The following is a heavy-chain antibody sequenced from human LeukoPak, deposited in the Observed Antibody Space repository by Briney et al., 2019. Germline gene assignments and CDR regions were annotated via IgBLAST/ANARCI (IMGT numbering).Heavy chain of an antibody. D-gene: IGHD7-27*01. CDR2: ISYSGST. CDR3: ARDGEGDEGWDY. CDR1: GVSIRSHY. V-gene: IGHV4-59*11. J-gene: IGHJ4*02. Sequence: ASETLSLTCTVSGVSIRSHYWIWIRQPPGKGLEWIGHISYSGSTNYNPSLKSRVTISVDTSKNQSSLRLSSVTAADTAVYYCARDGEGDEGWDYWGQGTLVTVSS.